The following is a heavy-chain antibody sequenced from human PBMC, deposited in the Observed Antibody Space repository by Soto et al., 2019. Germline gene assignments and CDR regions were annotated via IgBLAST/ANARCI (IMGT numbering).Heavy chain of an antibody. V-gene: IGHV3-21*01. D-gene: IGHD1-26*01. Sequence: GGSLRLSCAASGFTFSSYSMNWVRQAPGKGLEWVSSISSSSSYIYYADSVKGRFTISRDNAKNSLYLQMNSLRAEDTAVYYCASSSGSYYDLGFDYWCQGTLVTVSS. CDR2: ISSSSSYI. J-gene: IGHJ4*02. CDR1: GFTFSSYS. CDR3: ASSSGSYYDLGFDY.